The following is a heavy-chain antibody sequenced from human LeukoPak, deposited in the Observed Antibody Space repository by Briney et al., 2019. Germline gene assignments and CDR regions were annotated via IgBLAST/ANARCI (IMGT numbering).Heavy chain of an antibody. V-gene: IGHV4-59*01. Sequence: KPSETLSLTCTVSGGSISSYYWSWIRQPPGKGLEWMGYIYYSGSTNYNPSLKSRVTISVDTSKNQFSLKLSSVTAADTAVYYCARAYQLLSFRFDPWGQGTLVTVSS. J-gene: IGHJ5*02. CDR2: IYYSGST. D-gene: IGHD2-2*01. CDR1: GGSISSYY. CDR3: ARAYQLLSFRFDP.